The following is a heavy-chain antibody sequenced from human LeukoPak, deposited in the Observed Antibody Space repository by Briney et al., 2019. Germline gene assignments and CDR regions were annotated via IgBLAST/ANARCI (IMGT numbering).Heavy chain of an antibody. CDR2: ISSSSTYI. Sequence: GGSLRLSCAASGFSFSSYSMNWVRQAPGKGLEWVSSISSSSTYIYYADSVKGRFTISRDNAKNSLYLQMNSLRAEDTAVYYCARDGSTVTNYYFDYWGQGTLVTVSS. CDR1: GFSFSSYS. D-gene: IGHD4-11*01. CDR3: ARDGSTVTNYYFDY. J-gene: IGHJ4*02. V-gene: IGHV3-21*01.